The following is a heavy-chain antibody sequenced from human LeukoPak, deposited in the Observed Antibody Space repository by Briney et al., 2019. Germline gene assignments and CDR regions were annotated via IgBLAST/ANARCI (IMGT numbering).Heavy chain of an antibody. Sequence: SETLSLTCTVSGGSISSSSYYWGWIRQPPGKGLEWIGSIYYSGSTYYNPSLKSRVTISVDTSKNQFSLKLWSVTAADTAVYYCAREDGGAGYGSWGQGTLVTASS. D-gene: IGHD5-12*01. CDR1: GGSISSSSYY. J-gene: IGHJ5*02. V-gene: IGHV4-39*07. CDR3: AREDGGAGYGS. CDR2: IYYSGST.